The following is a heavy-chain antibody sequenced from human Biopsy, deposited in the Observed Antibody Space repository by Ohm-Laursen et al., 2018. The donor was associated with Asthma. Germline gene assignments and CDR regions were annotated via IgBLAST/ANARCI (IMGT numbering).Heavy chain of an antibody. Sequence: SLRLSCAAPGFTVSRDHMFWVRQAPGKGLEWVAVITFDGSTQHYGDSVKGRFTISRDNSKNMLFLQMNSLRAEDTAVYYCSRDTLGYYFDIWGQGTQVTVSS. V-gene: IGHV3-30-3*01. CDR3: SRDTLGYYFDI. CDR1: GFTVSRDH. D-gene: IGHD6-13*01. CDR2: ITFDGSTQ. J-gene: IGHJ4*02.